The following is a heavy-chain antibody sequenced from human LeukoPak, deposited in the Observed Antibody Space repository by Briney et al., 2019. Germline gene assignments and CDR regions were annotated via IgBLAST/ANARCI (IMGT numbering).Heavy chain of an antibody. J-gene: IGHJ3*02. V-gene: IGHV3-11*04. D-gene: IGHD3-10*01. CDR3: AREGYGSGSYYETAFDI. Sequence: PSETLSLTCAVYGGSFSDYYMSWIRQAPGKGLEWVSYISSSGSTIYYADSVKGRFTISRDNAKNSLYLQMNSLRAEDTAVYYCAREGYGSGSYYETAFDIWGQGTMVTVSS. CDR1: GGSFSDYY. CDR2: ISSSGSTI.